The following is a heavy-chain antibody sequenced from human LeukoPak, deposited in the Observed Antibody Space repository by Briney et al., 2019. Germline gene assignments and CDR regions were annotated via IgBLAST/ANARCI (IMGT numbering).Heavy chain of an antibody. CDR2: VSPDSGGT. V-gene: IGHV1-2*02. J-gene: IGHJ4*02. CDR1: GYTFTDYY. Sequence: ASVKVSCKASGYTFTDYYVHWVRQAPGQGLEWMGRVSPDSGGTNYAQNFQGRVTMTTDTTISTAYMELSRLRSDDTAVYYCAIGLNSRRTSCWGQGSRVTVSS. CDR3: AIGLNSRRTSC. D-gene: IGHD2-2*01.